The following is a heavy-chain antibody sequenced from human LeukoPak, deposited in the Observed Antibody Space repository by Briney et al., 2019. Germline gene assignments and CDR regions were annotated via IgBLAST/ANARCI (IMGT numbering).Heavy chain of an antibody. J-gene: IGHJ4*02. V-gene: IGHV1-46*01. Sequence: GASVNVSCKASGYTFTSYYMHWVRQAPGQGLEWMGIINPSGGSTSYAQKFQGRVTMTRDMSTSTVYMELSSLRSEDTAVYYCARGRDVLRFLEWLSSYYFDYWGQGTLVTVSS. CDR2: INPSGGST. D-gene: IGHD3-3*01. CDR3: ARGRDVLRFLEWLSSYYFDY. CDR1: GYTFTSYY.